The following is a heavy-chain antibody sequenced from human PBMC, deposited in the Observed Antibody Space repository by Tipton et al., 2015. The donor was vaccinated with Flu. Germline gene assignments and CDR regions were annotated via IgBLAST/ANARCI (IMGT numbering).Heavy chain of an antibody. D-gene: IGHD6-13*01. CDR1: GDSIGSRYY. Sequence: LRLSCSVSGDSIGSRYYWGWIRQPPGKGLEWIGTIYHSGSTYYNPSLKSRLTMSVDTSKNQFSLKLRSVTAADTAVYYCARGLEAATGSWGQNWFDPWGQGTLVTVSS. V-gene: IGHV4-38-2*02. CDR2: IYHSGST. CDR3: ARGLEAATGSWGQNWFDP. J-gene: IGHJ5*02.